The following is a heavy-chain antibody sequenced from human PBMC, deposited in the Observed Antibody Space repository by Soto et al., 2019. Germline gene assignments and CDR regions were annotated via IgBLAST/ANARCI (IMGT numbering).Heavy chain of an antibody. CDR1: GGSISSGGYY. J-gene: IGHJ1*01. D-gene: IGHD3-22*01. Sequence: QVQLQESGPGLVKPSQTLSLTCTVSGGSISSGGYYWSWIRQHPGKGLERIGYIYYSWSTYYNPSTMFRITNSVNTSMNQFSLKLSSVTAADTAVYYCASFSRYYDSSGTREYLQHGGQGTLFTVS. CDR2: IYYSWST. V-gene: IGHV4-31*03. CDR3: ASFSRYYDSSGTREYLQH.